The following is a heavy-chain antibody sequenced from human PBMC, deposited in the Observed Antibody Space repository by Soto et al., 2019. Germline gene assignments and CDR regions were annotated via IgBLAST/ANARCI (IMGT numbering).Heavy chain of an antibody. D-gene: IGHD2-15*01. J-gene: IGHJ6*02. Sequence: LRLSCAASGITFSNYEMNWVRQAPGKGLEWVSYISSSGGTTYYAGSVKGRFTISRGNAKSSLYLQMNSLRAEDTAVYYCARYCSGGTCNDGNMDVWGQGTTVTVSS. CDR1: GITFSNYE. V-gene: IGHV3-48*03. CDR3: ARYCSGGTCNDGNMDV. CDR2: ISSSGGTT.